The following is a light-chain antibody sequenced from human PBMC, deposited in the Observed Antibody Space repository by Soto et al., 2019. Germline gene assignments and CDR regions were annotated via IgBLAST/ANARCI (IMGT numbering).Light chain of an antibody. V-gene: IGKV3-20*01. J-gene: IGKJ3*01. CDR2: GAS. Sequence: EIVLTQSPGTLSLSPGERATLSCRASQSVSITYLAWYQQKPGQAPRLLIYGASSRATGIPDRFSGSGSGTDFTLTISRLEPEDFAVYYCQQYGRSPHLFTFGPGTKVEI. CDR1: QSVSITY. CDR3: QQYGRSPHLFT.